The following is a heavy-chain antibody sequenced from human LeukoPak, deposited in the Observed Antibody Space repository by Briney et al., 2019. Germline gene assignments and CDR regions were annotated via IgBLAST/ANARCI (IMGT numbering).Heavy chain of an antibody. D-gene: IGHD6-13*01. CDR2: ISYDGSNK. Sequence: GGSLRLAWEAAGFTLSSYSMHWVRQVAGNGLEWVAVISYDGSNKYYADSVKGRFTISRDNSKNTLYLQMNSLRAEDTAVYYCARSPYSSSWYGAFDIWGQGTMVTVSS. J-gene: IGHJ3*02. CDR1: GFTLSSYS. CDR3: ARSPYSSSWYGAFDI. V-gene: IGHV3-30*04.